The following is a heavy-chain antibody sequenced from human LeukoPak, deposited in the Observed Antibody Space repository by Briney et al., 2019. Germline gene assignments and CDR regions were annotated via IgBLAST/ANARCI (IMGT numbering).Heavy chain of an antibody. Sequence: GGSLRLSCAASGFTFSSYWMSWVRQAPGKGLEWVANIKQDGSEKYYVDSVKGRFTISRDNSKNTLYLQMNGLRAEDTAVYYCAKDVRSIFGVNWFDPWGQGTLVTVSS. D-gene: IGHD3-3*01. CDR3: AKDVRSIFGVNWFDP. CDR1: GFTFSSYW. J-gene: IGHJ5*02. V-gene: IGHV3-7*03. CDR2: IKQDGSEK.